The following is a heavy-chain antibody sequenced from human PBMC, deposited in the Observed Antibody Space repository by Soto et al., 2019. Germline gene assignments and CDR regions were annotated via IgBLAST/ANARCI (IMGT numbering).Heavy chain of an antibody. D-gene: IGHD3-22*01. CDR3: AKDAPYYDSSGYYYVLAFDI. V-gene: IGHV3-23*01. CDR1: GFTFSSYA. J-gene: IGHJ3*02. Sequence: GGSLRLSCAASGFTFSSYAMSWVRQAPGKGLEWVSAISGSGGSTYYADSVKGRFTISRDNSKNTLYLQMNSLRAEDTAVYYCAKDAPYYDSSGYYYVLAFDIWGQGTMVTVSS. CDR2: ISGSGGST.